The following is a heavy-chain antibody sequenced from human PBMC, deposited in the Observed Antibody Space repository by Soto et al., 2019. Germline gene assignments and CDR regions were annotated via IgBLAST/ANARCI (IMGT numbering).Heavy chain of an antibody. Sequence: ETLSLTCTVSGGSVSIGSYYWSWILQPPGKGLEWIGYIYYSGSTNYNPSLKSRVTISVDTSKNQFSLKLSSVTAADTAVYYCARGGSYFGDDAFDIWGQGTMVTVSS. V-gene: IGHV4-61*01. D-gene: IGHD1-26*01. CDR1: GGSVSIGSYY. CDR2: IYYSGST. J-gene: IGHJ3*02. CDR3: ARGGSYFGDDAFDI.